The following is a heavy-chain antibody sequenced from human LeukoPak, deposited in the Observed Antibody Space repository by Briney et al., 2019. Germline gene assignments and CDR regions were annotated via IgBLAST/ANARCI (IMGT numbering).Heavy chain of an antibody. CDR2: IYYSGST. CDR3: ARHDARRGVALNY. D-gene: IGHD2-15*01. CDR1: GGSISSSSYY. J-gene: IGHJ4*02. V-gene: IGHV4-39*01. Sequence: SETLSLTCTVSGGSISSSSYYWGWIRQPPGKGLEWIGSIYYSGSTYYNPSLKSRVTISVDTSKNQFSLKLSSVTAADTAEYYCARHDARRGVALNYWGQGTLVTVSS.